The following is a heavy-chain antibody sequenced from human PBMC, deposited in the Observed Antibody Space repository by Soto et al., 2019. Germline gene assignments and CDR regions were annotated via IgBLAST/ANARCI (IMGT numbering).Heavy chain of an antibody. CDR2: INSDGSST. J-gene: IGHJ6*03. CDR3: ARDRSSSVRGVMEGAPVIYYYYYMDV. D-gene: IGHD3-10*01. Sequence: GGSLRLSCAASGFTFSSYWMHWVRQAPRKGLVWVSRINSDGSSTSYADSVKGRFTISRDNAKNTLYLQMNSLRAEDTAVYYCARDRSSSVRGVMEGAPVIYYYYYMDVWGKGTTVTVSS. V-gene: IGHV3-74*01. CDR1: GFTFSSYW.